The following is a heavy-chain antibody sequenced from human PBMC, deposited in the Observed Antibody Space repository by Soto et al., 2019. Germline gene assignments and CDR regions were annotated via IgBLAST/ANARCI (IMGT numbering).Heavy chain of an antibody. V-gene: IGHV1-24*01. CDR1: GYTLTELS. CDR3: STLTVCSCTSCYVEDAFDI. J-gene: IGHJ3*02. CDR2: FDPEDGET. D-gene: IGHD2-2*01. Sequence: GASVKVSCKVSGYTLTELSMHWVRQAPGKGLERMGGFDPEDGETIYAQKFQGRVTMTEDTSTDTAYMELSSLRSEDTAVYFCSTLTVCSCTSCYVEDAFDIWGQGTMVTVSS.